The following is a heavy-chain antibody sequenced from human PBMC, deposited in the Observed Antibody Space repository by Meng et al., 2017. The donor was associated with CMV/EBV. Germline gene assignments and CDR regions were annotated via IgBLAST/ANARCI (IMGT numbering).Heavy chain of an antibody. CDR2: IYYSGST. V-gene: IGHV4-39*07. J-gene: IGHJ5*02. D-gene: IGHD6-6*01. CDR3: ARSIAARPYRYNWFDP. Sequence: QMHMQESGPGLWKPSETLSLTCTVSGGSISSSSYYWGWIRQPPGKGLEWIGSIYYSGSTYYNPSLKSRVTISVDTSKNQFSLKLSSVTAADTAVYYCARSIAARPYRYNWFDPWGQGTLVTVSS. CDR1: GGSISSSSYY.